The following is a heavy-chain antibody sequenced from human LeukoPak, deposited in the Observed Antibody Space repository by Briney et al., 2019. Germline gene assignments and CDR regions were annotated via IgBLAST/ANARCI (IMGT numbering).Heavy chain of an antibody. CDR2: IIPIFGTA. J-gene: IGHJ4*02. CDR3: ARDREYSSSSLNY. V-gene: IGHV1-69*01. CDR1: GGTFSSYA. Sequence: SVEVSCKASGGTFSSYAISWVRQAPGQGLEWMGGIIPIFGTANYAQKFQGRVTITADESTSTAYMELSSLRSEDTAVYYCARDREYSSSSLNYWGQGTLVTVSS. D-gene: IGHD6-6*01.